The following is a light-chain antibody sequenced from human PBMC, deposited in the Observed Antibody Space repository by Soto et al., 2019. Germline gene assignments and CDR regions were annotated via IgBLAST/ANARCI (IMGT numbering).Light chain of an antibody. CDR2: AAS. CDR3: QQSYTTPET. J-gene: IGKJ3*01. Sequence: DIQMTQSPSSMSASVGDRVTITCRASQSISSYLNWYQQKPGKAPKLLIYAASSLQSGVPSRFSGSGSGTDFTLTISSLHPEVXATYYCQQSYTTPETFGPGXKVDIK. CDR1: QSISSY. V-gene: IGKV1-39*01.